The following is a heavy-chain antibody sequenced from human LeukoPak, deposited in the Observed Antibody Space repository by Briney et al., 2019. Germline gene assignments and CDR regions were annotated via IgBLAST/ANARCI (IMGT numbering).Heavy chain of an antibody. D-gene: IGHD6-6*01. CDR1: GITFSDSH. V-gene: IGHV3-11*04. Sequence: GGSLRLSCAASGITFSDSHMTWIRQVPGKGLEWVSYISNTGNSIEYADSVKGRFTISRDNAKNSLYLQMSSLRVEDTAVYYCTRDPRHFDSCGQGTLVTVSS. CDR3: TRDPRHFDS. J-gene: IGHJ5*01. CDR2: ISNTGNSI.